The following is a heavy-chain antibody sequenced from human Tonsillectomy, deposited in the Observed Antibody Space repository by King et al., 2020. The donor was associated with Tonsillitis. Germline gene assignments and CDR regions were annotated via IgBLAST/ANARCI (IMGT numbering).Heavy chain of an antibody. D-gene: IGHD5-18*01. CDR2: ISISSSYT. J-gene: IGHJ4*02. CDR3: ARGELDTAMVVHY. Sequence: VQLVQSGGGLVKPGGSLRLSCAASGFTLSDYYMSWSRQAPGKGLEWVSYISISSSYTNYADSVKGRFTISRDNAKNSLYLQMNSLRAEDTAMYYCARGELDTAMVVHYWGQGTLVTVSS. V-gene: IGHV3-11*05. CDR1: GFTLSDYY.